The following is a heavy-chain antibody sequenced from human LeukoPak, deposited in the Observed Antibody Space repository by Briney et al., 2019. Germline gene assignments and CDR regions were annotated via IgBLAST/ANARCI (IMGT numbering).Heavy chain of an antibody. CDR2: ISSSSSYI. Sequence: GGSLRLSCAASGFTFSSYSMNWVRQAPGKGLEWVSSISSSSSYIYYADSVKGRFTISRDNAKNSLYLQMNSLRAEDTAVYYCARDFPPMSYYPDGNFDYWGQGTLVTVSS. CDR3: ARDFPPMSYYPDGNFDY. D-gene: IGHD1-26*01. V-gene: IGHV3-21*01. CDR1: GFTFSSYS. J-gene: IGHJ4*02.